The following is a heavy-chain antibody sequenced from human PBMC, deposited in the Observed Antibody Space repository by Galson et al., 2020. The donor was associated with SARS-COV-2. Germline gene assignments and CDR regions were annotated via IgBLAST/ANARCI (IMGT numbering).Heavy chain of an antibody. Sequence: HGESLISCKGSGYSFTSYWISWVRQMPGKGLEWMGRIDPSDSYTNYSPSFQGHVTISADKSISTAYLQWSSLKASDTAMYYCARLGWEPYYYMDVWGKGTTVTVSS. J-gene: IGHJ6*03. D-gene: IGHD1-26*01. CDR2: IDPSDSYT. V-gene: IGHV5-10-1*01. CDR3: ARLGWEPYYYMDV. CDR1: GYSFTSYW.